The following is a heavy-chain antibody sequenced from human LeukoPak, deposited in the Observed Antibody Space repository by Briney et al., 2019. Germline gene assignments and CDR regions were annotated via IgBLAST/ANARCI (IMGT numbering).Heavy chain of an antibody. D-gene: IGHD4-17*01. Sequence: PGGSLRLSCAASGFTFSSYAMHWVRQAPGKGLEWVAVISYDGSNKYYADSVKGRFTISRDSSKNTLYLQMNSLRAEDTAVYYCARDRVTTSPYYYYGMDVWGQGTTVTVSS. CDR1: GFTFSSYA. J-gene: IGHJ6*02. CDR2: ISYDGSNK. V-gene: IGHV3-30-3*01. CDR3: ARDRVTTSPYYYYGMDV.